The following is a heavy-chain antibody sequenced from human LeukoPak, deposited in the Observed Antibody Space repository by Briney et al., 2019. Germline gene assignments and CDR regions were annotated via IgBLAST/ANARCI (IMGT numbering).Heavy chain of an antibody. CDR2: INHSGST. J-gene: IGHJ4*02. CDR1: GGSFSGYY. V-gene: IGHV4-34*01. Sequence: SETLSLTCAVYGGSFSGYYWSWIRQPPGKGLEWIGEINHSGSTNYNPSLKSRVTISVDTSKNQFSLKLSSVTAADTAVYYCASRSSGWSIDYWGQGTLVTVSS. CDR3: ASRSSGWSIDY. D-gene: IGHD6-19*01.